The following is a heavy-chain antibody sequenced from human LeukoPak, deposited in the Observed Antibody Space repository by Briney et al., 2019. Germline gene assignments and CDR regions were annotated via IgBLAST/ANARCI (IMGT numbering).Heavy chain of an antibody. Sequence: ASVKVSCKASGYTFSSYGISWVRQAPGQGLEGMGWISDYNGNTNYRQKLQGRVTMTTDASTSTAYMDLRSLRSDDTAIYYCARDSPDGSGTYYNDSPDYWGQGTLVTVSS. D-gene: IGHD3-10*01. J-gene: IGHJ4*02. V-gene: IGHV1-18*01. CDR3: ARDSPDGSGTYYNDSPDY. CDR2: ISDYNGNT. CDR1: GYTFSSYG.